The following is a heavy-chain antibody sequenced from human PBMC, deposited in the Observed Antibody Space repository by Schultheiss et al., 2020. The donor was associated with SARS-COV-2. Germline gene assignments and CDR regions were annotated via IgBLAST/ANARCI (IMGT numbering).Heavy chain of an antibody. CDR2: FGGPGAGA. J-gene: IGHJ3*02. Sequence: GGSLRLSCAASGFTFDNYAMTWVRQAPGKGLEWVSSFGGPGAGAHHADSVKGRFTISRDNSKNTLYLQMNSLRPEDAAVYYCARRNHYERKESDIWGQGTVVTVSS. CDR1: GFTFDNYA. CDR3: ARRNHYERKESDI. D-gene: IGHD3-22*01. V-gene: IGHV3-23*01.